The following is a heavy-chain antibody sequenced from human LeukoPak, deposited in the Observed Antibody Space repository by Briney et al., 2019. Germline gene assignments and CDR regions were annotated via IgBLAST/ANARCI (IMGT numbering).Heavy chain of an antibody. CDR3: AELGITMIGGV. V-gene: IGHV3-7*01. D-gene: IGHD3-10*02. CDR2: VKQDRSEK. J-gene: IGHJ6*04. CDR1: GFTFSNYW. Sequence: GGSLRLSCAASGFTFSNYWMSWVRQAPGKGLEWVANVKQDRSEKYYVDSVKGRFTISRDNAKNSLYLQMNSLRAEDTAVYYCAELGITMIGGVWGKGTTVTISS.